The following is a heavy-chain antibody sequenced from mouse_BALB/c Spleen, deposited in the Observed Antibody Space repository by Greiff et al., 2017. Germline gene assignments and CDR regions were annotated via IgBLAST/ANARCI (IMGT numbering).Heavy chain of an antibody. CDR3: AREPYAMDY. CDR1: GYAFTNYL. CDR2: INPGSGGT. Sequence: VQLQQSGAELVRPGTSVKVSCKASGYAFTNYLIEWVKQRPGQGLEWIGVINPGSGGTNYNEKFKGKATLTADKSSSTAYMQLSSLTSDDSAVYFCAREPYAMDYWGQGTSVTVSS. V-gene: IGHV1-54*01. J-gene: IGHJ4*01.